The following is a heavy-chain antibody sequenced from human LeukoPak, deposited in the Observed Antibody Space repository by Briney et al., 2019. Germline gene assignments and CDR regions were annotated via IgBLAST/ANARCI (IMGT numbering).Heavy chain of an antibody. CDR3: ASYSSTWPNYYFDY. D-gene: IGHD6-13*01. V-gene: IGHV4-59*08. Sequence: SETLSLTCTVSGGSISSYYWNWIRQPPGKGLEWIGYIYHGGSTNYNPSLKSRVTISVDTSKNQFSLKLSSVTAADTAVYFCASYSSTWPNYYFDYWGQGILVTVSS. CDR2: IYHGGST. J-gene: IGHJ4*02. CDR1: GGSISSYY.